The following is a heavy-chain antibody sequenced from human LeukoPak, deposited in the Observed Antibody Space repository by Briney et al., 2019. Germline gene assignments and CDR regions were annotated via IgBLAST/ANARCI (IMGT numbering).Heavy chain of an antibody. CDR1: GGSFSGYY. D-gene: IGHD3-10*01. CDR2: INHSGST. CDR3: ARDRGQRIYYYYMDV. V-gene: IGHV4-34*01. J-gene: IGHJ6*03. Sequence: SETLSLTCAVYGGSFSGYYWSWIRQPPGKGLEWIGEINHSGSTNYNPSLKSRVTISVDTSKNQFSLKLSSVTAADTAVYYCARDRGQRIYYYYMDVWGKGTTVTVSS.